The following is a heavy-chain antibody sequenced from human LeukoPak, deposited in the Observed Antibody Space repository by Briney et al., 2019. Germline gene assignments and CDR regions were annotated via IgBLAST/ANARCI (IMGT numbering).Heavy chain of an antibody. J-gene: IGHJ4*02. D-gene: IGHD6-13*01. Sequence: SETLSLTCAVYGGSFSGYYWSWIRQPPGKGLEWIGEINHSGSTNYNPSLKSRVTISVDTSKNQFSLKLSSVTAADTTVYYRARGHIAAAGAPGYWGQGTLVTVSS. CDR2: INHSGST. CDR3: ARGHIAAAGAPGY. CDR1: GGSFSGYY. V-gene: IGHV4-34*01.